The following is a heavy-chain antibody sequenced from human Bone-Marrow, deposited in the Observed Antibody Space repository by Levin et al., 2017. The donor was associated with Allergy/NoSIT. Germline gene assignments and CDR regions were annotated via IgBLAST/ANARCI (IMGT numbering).Heavy chain of an antibody. V-gene: IGHV4-39*01. CDR2: VYYGGST. D-gene: IGHD6-19*01. J-gene: IGHJ3*02. CDR3: GRRVAVAGRRGGHGPFDI. CDR1: GGSIISIDHY. Sequence: SETLSLTCSLSGGSIISIDHYWAWIRQPPGKGLEWIGNVYYGGSTYYNSSLRSRVTISTDASKNQFSLHLSSGAAAAMAVYFCGRRVAVAGRRGGHGPFDIWGQGTMVTVSS.